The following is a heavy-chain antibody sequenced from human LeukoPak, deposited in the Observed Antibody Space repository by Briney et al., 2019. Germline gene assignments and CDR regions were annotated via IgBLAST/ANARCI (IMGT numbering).Heavy chain of an antibody. CDR2: ISHHGSDK. V-gene: IGHV3-30-3*01. CDR3: ARAGEDVVLVPTSGTPYNWFDP. CDR1: GFTFSNYA. J-gene: IGHJ5*02. Sequence: GGSLRLSCTASGFTFSNYAIHWVRQAPGKGLEWVAVISHHGSDKYYADSVKGRFTTSRDNSKNTLDLQMNGLRDEDTAVYYCARAGEDVVLVPTSGTPYNWFDPWGQGTLVTVSS. D-gene: IGHD1-26*01.